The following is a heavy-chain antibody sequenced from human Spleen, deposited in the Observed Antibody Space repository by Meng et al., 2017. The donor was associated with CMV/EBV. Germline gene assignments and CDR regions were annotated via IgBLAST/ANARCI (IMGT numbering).Heavy chain of an antibody. D-gene: IGHD3-22*01. CDR2: IYTSGST. V-gene: IGHV4-59*10. CDR3: ASTNYYDSSGYYYEDDY. CDR1: GGSISSYY. J-gene: IGHJ4*02. Sequence: QGQLQQWVAGLLKPSETLSLTCTVSGGSISSYYWSWIRQPAGKGLEWIGRIYTSGSTNYNPSLKSRVTISVDTSKNQFSLKLSSVTAADTAVYYCASTNYYDSSGYYYEDDYWGQGTLVTVSS.